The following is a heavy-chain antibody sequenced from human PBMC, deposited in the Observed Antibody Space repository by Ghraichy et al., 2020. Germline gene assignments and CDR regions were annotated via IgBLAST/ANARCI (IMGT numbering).Heavy chain of an antibody. Sequence: LSLTCAASGFIFRSYYMTWVRQVPGKGLEWVANIKHDESEKYYVDSVKGRFTLSRDNAKNSLYLQMNSLRPDDTAVYYCARGGYNYGSNPIDYWGQGTLVIVSS. D-gene: IGHD5-18*01. J-gene: IGHJ4*02. CDR2: IKHDESEK. CDR1: GFIFRSYY. V-gene: IGHV3-7*04. CDR3: ARGGYNYGSNPIDY.